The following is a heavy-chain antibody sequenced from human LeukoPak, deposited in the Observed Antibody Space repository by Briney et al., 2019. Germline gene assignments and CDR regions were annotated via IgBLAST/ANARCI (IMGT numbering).Heavy chain of an antibody. CDR1: GGSISSSSYY. J-gene: IGHJ6*02. D-gene: IGHD6-19*01. Sequence: SETLSLTCTVSGGSISSSSYYWGWIRQPPGKGLEWIGSIYYSGSTYYNPSLKSRVTISVDTSKNQFSLKLSSVTAADTAMYYCARKAFYSSGRPHNYYYGMDVWGQGTTVTVSS. V-gene: IGHV4-39*01. CDR2: IYYSGST. CDR3: ARKAFYSSGRPHNYYYGMDV.